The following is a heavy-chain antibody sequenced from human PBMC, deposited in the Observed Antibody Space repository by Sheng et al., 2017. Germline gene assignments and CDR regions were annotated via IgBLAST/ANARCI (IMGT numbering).Heavy chain of an antibody. V-gene: IGHV1-69*02. CDR3: ARAQEYSSSSVAFDI. Sequence: QVQLVQSGAEVKKPGSSVKVSCKASGGTFSSYTISWVRQAPGQGLEWMGRIIPILGIANYAQKFQGRVTITADKSTSTAYMELSSLRSEDTAVYYCARAQEYSSSSVAFDIWGQGTMVTVSS. CDR2: IIPILGIA. CDR1: GGTFSSYT. J-gene: IGHJ3*02. D-gene: IGHD6-6*01.